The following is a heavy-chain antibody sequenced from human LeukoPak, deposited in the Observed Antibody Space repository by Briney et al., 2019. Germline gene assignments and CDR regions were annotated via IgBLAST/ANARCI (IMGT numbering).Heavy chain of an antibody. J-gene: IGHJ4*02. CDR2: ISSSGTII. CDR1: AFTIRASG. CDR3: ARDSRSHCSSTACYGPYFDY. Sequence: PGGSLRHSCAASAFTIRASGMSWVRQTSRKGLEWISYISSSGTIIYYADSVKGRFTISRDSAKNSLFLQMNSLRAEDTAVYYCARDSRSHCSSTACYGPYFDYWGQGTLVTVSS. V-gene: IGHV3-48*01. D-gene: IGHD2-2*01.